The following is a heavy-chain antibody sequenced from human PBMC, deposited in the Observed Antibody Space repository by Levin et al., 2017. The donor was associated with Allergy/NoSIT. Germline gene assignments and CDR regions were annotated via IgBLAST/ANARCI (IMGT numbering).Heavy chain of an antibody. CDR3: TRDSEKKVHTPLVTAFDT. CDR2: ITWNSGNI. Sequence: GGSLRLSCAASGFRFDDYAMHWVRQVPAKGLEWVSGITWNSGNIVYADSLKGRFTISRDNAKNSLYLQMNSLTPEDTSLYFCTRDSEKKVHTPLVTAFDTWGQGTLVTVSS. CDR1: GFRFDDYA. J-gene: IGHJ4*02. D-gene: IGHD5-18*01. V-gene: IGHV3-9*01.